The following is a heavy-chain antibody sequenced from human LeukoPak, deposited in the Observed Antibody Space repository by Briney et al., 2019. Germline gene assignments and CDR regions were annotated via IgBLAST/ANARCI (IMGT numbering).Heavy chain of an antibody. J-gene: IGHJ4*02. CDR3: ASAKPLRFGEFDYFDY. Sequence: SETLSLTCTVSGGSITSYYWSWIRQPPGKGLEWVGYIFYSGSTNYNPSLKSRVTISVDTSKNQFSLKLSSVTAADTAVYYCASAKPLRFGEFDYFDYWGQGTLVTVSS. D-gene: IGHD3-10*01. V-gene: IGHV4-59*01. CDR1: GGSITSYY. CDR2: IFYSGST.